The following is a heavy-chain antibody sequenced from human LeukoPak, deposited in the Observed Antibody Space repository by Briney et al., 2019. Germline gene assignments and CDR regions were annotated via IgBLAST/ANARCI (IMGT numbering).Heavy chain of an antibody. J-gene: IGHJ4*02. CDR3: ATHSPYSSSWYDDY. D-gene: IGHD6-13*01. Sequence: SVKVSCKASGGTFSSYAISWVRQAPGQGLEWMGRIIPILGIANYAQKFQGRVTITADKSTSTAYMELSSLRSDDTAVYYCATHSPYSSSWYDDYWGQGTLVTVSS. CDR2: IIPILGIA. V-gene: IGHV1-69*04. CDR1: GGTFSSYA.